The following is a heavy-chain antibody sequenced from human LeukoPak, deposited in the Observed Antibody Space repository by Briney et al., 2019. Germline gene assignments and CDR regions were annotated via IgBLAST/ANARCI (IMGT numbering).Heavy chain of an antibody. CDR2: IYSGGST. V-gene: IGHV3-53*01. CDR1: GFTVSSNY. CDR3: ARALYYYDSSGYYLDY. J-gene: IGHJ4*02. D-gene: IGHD3-22*01. Sequence: GGSLRLSCAASGFTVSSNYMSWVRQAPGKGLEWVSVIYSGGSTYYADSVKGRFTISGDNSKNTLYLQMNSLRAEDTAVYYCARALYYYDSSGYYLDYWGQGTLVTVSS.